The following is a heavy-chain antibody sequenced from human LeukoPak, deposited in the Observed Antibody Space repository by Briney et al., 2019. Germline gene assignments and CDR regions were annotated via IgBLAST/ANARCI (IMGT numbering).Heavy chain of an antibody. D-gene: IGHD1-7*01. V-gene: IGHV1-18*04. CDR3: ARALELPSFDY. CDR2: ISAYNGNT. CDR1: GYTFTGYY. Sequence: ASVKVSCKASGYTFTGYYMHWVRQAPRQGLEWMGWISAYNGNTNYAQKLQGRVTMTTDTSTSTAYMELRSLRSDDTAVYYCARALELPSFDYWGQGTLATVSS. J-gene: IGHJ4*02.